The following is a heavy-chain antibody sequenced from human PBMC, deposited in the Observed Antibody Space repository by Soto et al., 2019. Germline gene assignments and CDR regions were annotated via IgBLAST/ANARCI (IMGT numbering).Heavy chain of an antibody. CDR2: IRRKDYGGTT. CDR1: VFTFGDYA. V-gene: IGHV3-49*03. J-gene: IGHJ4*02. Sequence: PGGSLRLSCTTSVFTFGDYALSWFRQAPGKGLEWVGFIRRKDYGGTTEYGASVKGRFTISRDDSKSIAYLQLNSLETEDTAVYYCARGYYNSGSYSFDYWGQGTTVTVSS. CDR3: ARGYYNSGSYSFDY. D-gene: IGHD3-10*01.